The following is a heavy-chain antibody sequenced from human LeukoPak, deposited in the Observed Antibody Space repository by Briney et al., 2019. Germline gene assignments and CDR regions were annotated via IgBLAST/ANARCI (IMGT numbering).Heavy chain of an antibody. J-gene: IGHJ6*02. Sequence: GGSLRLSCAASGFTVSTNYMSWVRQAPGKGLEWVSIFYSGGSRYYADSVKGRFTISRDTSKNTLYLQMNSLRVEDTAVYYCARDPSDGINVLGQGTTVTVSS. CDR2: FYSGGSR. D-gene: IGHD6-6*01. CDR1: GFTVSTNY. V-gene: IGHV3-66*01. CDR3: ARDPSDGINV.